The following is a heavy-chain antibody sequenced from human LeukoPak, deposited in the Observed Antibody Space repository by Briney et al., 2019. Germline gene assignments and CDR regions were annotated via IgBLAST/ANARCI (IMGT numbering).Heavy chain of an antibody. V-gene: IGHV3-64*01. CDR3: AREYCTTNNCYNWGLGY. CDR2: IASNGGNK. Sequence: PGGSLRLSCAASGFTFSSYEMHWVRQAPGKGLEYVSGIASNGGNKDYANSVKGRFTISRDNSKNTVYLQMGSLRAEDMAVYYCAREYCTTNNCYNWGLGYWGQGTLVTVSS. D-gene: IGHD2-2*02. J-gene: IGHJ4*02. CDR1: GFTFSSYE.